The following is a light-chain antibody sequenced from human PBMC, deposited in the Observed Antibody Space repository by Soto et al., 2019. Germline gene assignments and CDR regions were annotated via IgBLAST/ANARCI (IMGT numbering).Light chain of an antibody. J-gene: IGKJ3*01. CDR2: GAS. V-gene: IGKV1-9*01. Sequence: QLTQSPSSLSASVGDRVTITCRARQDVSRYLAWYQQKAGKAPKLLIYGASTLQSGVPSRFSGFGSGTEFTLTISSLQPEDFATYHCQQLQRTPFTFGPGTTVDV. CDR3: QQLQRTPFT. CDR1: QDVSRY.